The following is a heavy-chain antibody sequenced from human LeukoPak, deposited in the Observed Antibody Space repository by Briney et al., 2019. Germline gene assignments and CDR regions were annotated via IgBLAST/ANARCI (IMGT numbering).Heavy chain of an antibody. Sequence: PGGSLRLSCAASGFTLSSYSMNWVRQAPGKGLEWVSTISSSSVYIYYADSVKGRFTISRDNAKNSLSLQMNRLRAEDTAVYYCARKGYDFWSAWGQGTLVTVSS. D-gene: IGHD3-3*01. V-gene: IGHV3-21*01. CDR2: ISSSSVYI. CDR1: GFTLSSYS. J-gene: IGHJ4*02. CDR3: ARKGYDFWSA.